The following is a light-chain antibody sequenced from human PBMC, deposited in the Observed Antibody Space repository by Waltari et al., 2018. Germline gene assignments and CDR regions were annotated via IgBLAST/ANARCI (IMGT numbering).Light chain of an antibody. Sequence: EIVLTQSPGTLSLSPGERATLSCRASQSVSSRYLAWYQQKPVQAPRLLIYGASSRAPGIPDRFSGSGSGTDFTLTISRLEPEDFAVYYCQQYGSSPVFTVGPGTKVDIK. CDR2: GAS. CDR1: QSVSSRY. CDR3: QQYGSSPVFT. J-gene: IGKJ3*01. V-gene: IGKV3-20*01.